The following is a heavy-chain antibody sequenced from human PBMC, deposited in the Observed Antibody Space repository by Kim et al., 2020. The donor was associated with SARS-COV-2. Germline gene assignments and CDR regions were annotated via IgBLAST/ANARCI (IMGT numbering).Heavy chain of an antibody. CDR3: AKDLGDYHLVDY. J-gene: IGHJ4*02. D-gene: IGHD4-17*01. Sequence: YYADSVKGRFTIYRDNSKNTLYLQMNSRRAEDTAVYYCAKDLGDYHLVDYWGQGTLVTVSS. V-gene: IGHV3-30*02.